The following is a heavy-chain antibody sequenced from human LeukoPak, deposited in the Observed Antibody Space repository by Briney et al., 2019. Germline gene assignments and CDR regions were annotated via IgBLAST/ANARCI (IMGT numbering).Heavy chain of an antibody. CDR2: INPSGGST. Sequence: RASVKVSCKASGYNFISYYMHWVRQAPGQGLEWMGIINPSGGSTSYAQKFQDRVTMTRDTSTSTVYTELSSLKSEDTAVYYCAREDVVLVDAVRYYYYGMDVWGQGTTVTVSS. V-gene: IGHV1-46*01. CDR1: GYNFISYY. J-gene: IGHJ6*02. CDR3: AREDVVLVDAVRYYYYGMDV. D-gene: IGHD2-8*01.